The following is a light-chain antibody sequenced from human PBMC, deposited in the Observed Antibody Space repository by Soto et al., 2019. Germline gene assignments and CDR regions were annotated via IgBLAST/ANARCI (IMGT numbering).Light chain of an antibody. CDR2: GAS. Sequence: ELVLTQSPGTLSLSPGERATLSCRASQSVGSDHLAWYQQKPGQAPRLLLYGASNRASGIPDRFSGSGSGTDFTLTISRLEPEDFAVYSCQQYGSSPYTFGQGTKLEI. CDR3: QQYGSSPYT. V-gene: IGKV3-20*01. J-gene: IGKJ2*01. CDR1: QSVGSDH.